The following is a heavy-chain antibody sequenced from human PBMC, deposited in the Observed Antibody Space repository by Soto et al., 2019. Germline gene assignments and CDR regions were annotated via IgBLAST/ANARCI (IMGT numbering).Heavy chain of an antibody. V-gene: IGHV1-69*01. CDR2: IIPMFAAT. CDR3: ARGGIVAVPAALSSYDDYTNYRFDS. D-gene: IGHD2-15*01. Sequence: QVQLAQSGAEVRKPGSSVKVSCRASGGSFSDFAFSWVRQAPGQGLEWMGGIIPMFAATKYAQRFQGRVTITADASTRPVYLALSILTSDDSAGYYCARGGIVAVPAALSSYDDYTNYRFDSWGQGTLVSVSS. J-gene: IGHJ4*02. CDR1: GGSFSDFA.